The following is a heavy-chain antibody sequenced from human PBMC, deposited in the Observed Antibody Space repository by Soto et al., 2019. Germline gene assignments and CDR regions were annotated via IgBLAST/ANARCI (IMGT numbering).Heavy chain of an antibody. J-gene: IGHJ4*02. CDR3: AKDRSFPPTDD. V-gene: IGHV3-23*01. CDR2: ISGSGGST. CDR1: GFTFSSYA. Sequence: EVQLLESGGGLVQPGGSLRLSCAASGFTFSSYAMSWVRQAPGKGLEWVSGISGSGGSTYYADSVKGRFTISRDNSKNTLYLQINSLRAENTAVYYCAKDRSFPPTDDWGQGTLFTVSS.